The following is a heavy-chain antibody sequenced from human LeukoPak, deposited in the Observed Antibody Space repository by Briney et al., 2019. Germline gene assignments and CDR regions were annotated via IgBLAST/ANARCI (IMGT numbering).Heavy chain of an antibody. CDR1: GFTFSSYA. V-gene: IGHV4-34*01. D-gene: IGHD7-27*01. J-gene: IGHJ2*01. CDR2: INHSGST. Sequence: GSLRLSCAASGFTFSSYAMSWVRQAPGKGLEWIGEINHSGSTNYNPSLKSRVTISVDTSKNQFSLKLSSVTAADTAVYYCARLNWGSGWYFDLWGRGTLVTVSS. CDR3: ARLNWGSGWYFDL.